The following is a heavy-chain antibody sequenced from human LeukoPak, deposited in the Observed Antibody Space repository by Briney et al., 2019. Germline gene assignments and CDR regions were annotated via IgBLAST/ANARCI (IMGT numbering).Heavy chain of an antibody. D-gene: IGHD3-9*01. CDR1: GCTFSDYW. V-gene: IGHV3-74*01. Sequence: GGSMRLSCAASGCTFSDYWMHWVRQAPGKGLVWVSRIKGDGSHAIYADSVKGRFTISRDNAKNTLYLQMKSLRAEDTAVYYCVRDWDHFDFDSWGLGTLVTVSS. CDR3: VRDWDHFDFDS. CDR2: IKGDGSHA. J-gene: IGHJ5*01.